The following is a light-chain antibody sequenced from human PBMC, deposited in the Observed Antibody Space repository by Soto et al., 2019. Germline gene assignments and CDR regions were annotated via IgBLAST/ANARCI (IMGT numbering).Light chain of an antibody. Sequence: QSVLTQPASVSGSPGQSITISCTGTSSDVGTYNLVSWYQQHPGKAPKLTIYEVSKRPSGVSNRFSGSKSGNTASLTISGVQAEDEADYYCCAYASSSTFYVFGTGTKLTVL. CDR3: CAYASSSTFYV. V-gene: IGLV2-23*02. CDR2: EVS. J-gene: IGLJ1*01. CDR1: SSDVGTYNL.